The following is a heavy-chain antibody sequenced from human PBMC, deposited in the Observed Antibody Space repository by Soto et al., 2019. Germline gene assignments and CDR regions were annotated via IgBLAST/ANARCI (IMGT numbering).Heavy chain of an antibody. CDR1: GGTFSSYA. J-gene: IGHJ3*02. CDR2: IIPIFGTA. CDR3: ASGRHDDAFDI. V-gene: IGHV1-69*13. Sequence: GASVKVSCKASGGTFSSYAISWVRQAPGQGLEWMGGIIPIFGTANYAQKFQGRVTITADESTSTAYMELSSLRSEDTAVYYCASGRHDDAFDIWGQGTMVTVPS. D-gene: IGHD6-25*01.